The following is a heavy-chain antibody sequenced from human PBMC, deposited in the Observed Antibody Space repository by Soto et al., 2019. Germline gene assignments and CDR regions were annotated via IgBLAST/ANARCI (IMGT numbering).Heavy chain of an antibody. CDR3: ARQQADSGSYWDFDY. CDR2: IDPSDSYT. CDR1: GYSFTSYW. D-gene: IGHD1-26*01. Sequence: PGESLKISCKGSGYSFTSYWISWVRQMPGKGLEWMGRIDPSDSYTNYSPSFQGHVTISADKSISTAYLQWNSLKASDTAMYYCARQQADSGSYWDFDYWGQGNLVTVSS. J-gene: IGHJ4*02. V-gene: IGHV5-10-1*01.